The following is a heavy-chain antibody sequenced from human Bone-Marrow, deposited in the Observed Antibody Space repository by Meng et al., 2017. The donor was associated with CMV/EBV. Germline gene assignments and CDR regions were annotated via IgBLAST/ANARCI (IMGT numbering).Heavy chain of an antibody. CDR3: ARDGGEVTGMDV. J-gene: IGHJ6*02. Sequence: GESLKISCAASGFTVSSNYMSWVRQAPGKGLEWVAVISYDGSNKYYADSVKGRFTISRDNSKNTLYLQMNSLRAEDTAVYYCARDGGEVTGMDVWGQGTTVTVSS. V-gene: IGHV3-30-3*01. CDR1: GFTVSSNY. CDR2: ISYDGSNK. D-gene: IGHD3-10*01.